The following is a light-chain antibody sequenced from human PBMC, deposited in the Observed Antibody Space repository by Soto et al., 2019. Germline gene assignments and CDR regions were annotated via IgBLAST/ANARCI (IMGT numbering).Light chain of an antibody. Sequence: IHMTQSPSTLSASVGDTVTITCRASQNINRWLAWYKHKPGQAPKPLIYKASILESGLPSRFIGNASGTQFPLSISTLQPDSAATYFYQQYNSYWTFGQGTKV. V-gene: IGKV1-5*03. CDR1: QNINRW. CDR2: KAS. CDR3: QQYNSYWT. J-gene: IGKJ1*01.